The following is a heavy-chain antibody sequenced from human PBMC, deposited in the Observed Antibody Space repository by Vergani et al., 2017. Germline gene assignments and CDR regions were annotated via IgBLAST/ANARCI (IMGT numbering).Heavy chain of an antibody. J-gene: IGHJ1*01. CDR3: AKDLGNSGSRWPQEQH. CDR1: GFTFSSYA. V-gene: IGHV3-23*04. CDR2: ISGSGGST. Sequence: EVQLVESGGGLVQPGGSLRLSCAASGFTFSSYAMSWVRQAPGKGLEWVSAISGSGGSTYYADSVKGRFTISRDNSKNTLYLQMNSLRAEDTAVYYGAKDLGNSGSRWPQEQHWGQGTLVTVSS. D-gene: IGHD1-26*01.